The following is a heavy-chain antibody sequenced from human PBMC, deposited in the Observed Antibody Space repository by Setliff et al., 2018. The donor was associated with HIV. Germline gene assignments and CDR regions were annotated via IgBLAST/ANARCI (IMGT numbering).Heavy chain of an antibody. Sequence: ASVKVSCKTSDYIFLSYGISWVRQAPGQGLEWMGRIIPNSGVTNYAQKFQGRVTMTSDTSTSTVYLEVSSLRSDDTAVYYCARVYCSISSCDDEYYFDYWGQGTLVTVS. J-gene: IGHJ4*02. CDR2: IIPNSGVT. V-gene: IGHV1-2*06. CDR3: ARVYCSISSCDDEYYFDY. CDR1: DYIFLSYG. D-gene: IGHD2-2*01.